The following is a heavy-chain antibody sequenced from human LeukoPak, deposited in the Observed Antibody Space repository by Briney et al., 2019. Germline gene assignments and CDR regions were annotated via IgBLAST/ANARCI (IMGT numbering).Heavy chain of an antibody. D-gene: IGHD3-22*01. V-gene: IGHV3-30-3*01. CDR2: ISYDGSNK. CDR3: ARDGRNYYDRSGYYSALAY. J-gene: IGHJ4*02. CDR1: GFTFTNHA. Sequence: GGSLRLSCAASGFTFTNHAMHWVRQAPGKGLEWVAFISYDGSNKYYADSVKGRFTISRDNSKNTLYLQMNSLRADDTAVYYCARDGRNYYDRSGYYSALAYWGQGTLVTVSS.